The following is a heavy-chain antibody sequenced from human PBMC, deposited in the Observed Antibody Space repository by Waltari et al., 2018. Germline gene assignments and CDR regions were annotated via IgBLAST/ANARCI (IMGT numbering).Heavy chain of an antibody. CDR1: GGTFNSFA. Sequence: QLVQSGAEVKKPRSSVIVSCKASGGTFNSFALSWVRQAPGQGLEWMGGIIPRFNTPTYARKFQGRLTVTADESTSTAYMELNSLRSEDSALYYCATRIPSDHSGSFYYYGMDVWGQGTTVTVSS. CDR3: ATRIPSDHSGSFYYYGMDV. CDR2: IIPRFNTP. J-gene: IGHJ6*02. D-gene: IGHD6-6*01. V-gene: IGHV1-69*13.